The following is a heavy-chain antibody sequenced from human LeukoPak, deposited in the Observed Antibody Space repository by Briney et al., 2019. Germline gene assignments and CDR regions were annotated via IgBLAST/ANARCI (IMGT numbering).Heavy chain of an antibody. CDR1: GFTFSNYA. CDR2: IWYDGSNK. D-gene: IGHD2-2*01. Sequence: GGSLRLSCTASGFTFSNYAMHWVRQAPGKGLEREAIIWYDGSNKYYSDSVKGQFTISRDNSRNTLYLQMNSLRAEDTAVYYCARGEYCSSTSCVHFEYWGQGTLVTVSS. J-gene: IGHJ4*02. V-gene: IGHV3-33*01. CDR3: ARGEYCSSTSCVHFEY.